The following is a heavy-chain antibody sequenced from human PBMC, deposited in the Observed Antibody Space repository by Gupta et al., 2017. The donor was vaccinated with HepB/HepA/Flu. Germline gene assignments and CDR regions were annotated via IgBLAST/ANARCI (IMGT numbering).Heavy chain of an antibody. J-gene: IGHJ6*02. CDR3: ARDKRTDFVWAYYYYGMGV. CDR1: GFAFSSYE. CDR2: ISSSGSTI. Sequence: EVQLVESGGGLVQPGGSLRLSCPASGFAFSSYELNCVRHAPGKGLEWVSYISSSGSTIYYADSVKGRFTISRDNAKNSLYLQMNSLRAEDTAVYYCARDKRTDFVWAYYYYGMGVWGQGTTVTVSS. D-gene: IGHD3-9*01. V-gene: IGHV3-48*03.